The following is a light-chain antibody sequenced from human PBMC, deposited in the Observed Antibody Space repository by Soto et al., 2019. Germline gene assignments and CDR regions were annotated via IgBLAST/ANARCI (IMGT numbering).Light chain of an antibody. CDR3: QQYIAWPLT. CDR2: GAS. Sequence: EIVMTQSPATLSVSPGEGATLSCRASQSVSSNLAWYQQKPGQAPRLLMYGASTRATGVPVRFSGSGSGTEFTLTISSLQSEDFAVYYCQQYIAWPLTFGGGTKVDIK. CDR1: QSVSSN. J-gene: IGKJ4*01. V-gene: IGKV3D-15*01.